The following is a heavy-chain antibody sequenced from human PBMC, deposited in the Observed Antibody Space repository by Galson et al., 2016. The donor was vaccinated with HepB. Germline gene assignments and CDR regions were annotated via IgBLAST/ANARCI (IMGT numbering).Heavy chain of an antibody. V-gene: IGHV3-23*01. CDR1: GFTFSNYA. D-gene: IGHD5-18*01. CDR2: ISGSGGTT. CDR3: AKDLDGYTYGYSYSDH. Sequence: SLRLSCAASGFTFSNYAMSWVRQAPGEGLEWVSSISGSGGTTYYADSVKGRFTISRDKSKNTLYQQMNSLRGEDTAAYYCAKDLDGYTYGYSYSDHWGQGTLVTVSS. J-gene: IGHJ4*02.